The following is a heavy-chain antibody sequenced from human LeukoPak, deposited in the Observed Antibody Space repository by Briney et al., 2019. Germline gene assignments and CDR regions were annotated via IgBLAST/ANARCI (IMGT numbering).Heavy chain of an antibody. CDR2: INHSGST. V-gene: IGHV4-34*01. J-gene: IGHJ4*02. D-gene: IGHD5-24*01. CDR1: GGSFSGYY. Sequence: SETLSLTCAVYGGSFSGYYWSWIRQPPGKGLEWIGEINHSGSTNYNPSLKSRVTISVDTSKNQFSLKLSSVTAADTAVYYCASRGIRGDGYIYYWGQGTLVTVSS. CDR3: ASRGIRGDGYIYY.